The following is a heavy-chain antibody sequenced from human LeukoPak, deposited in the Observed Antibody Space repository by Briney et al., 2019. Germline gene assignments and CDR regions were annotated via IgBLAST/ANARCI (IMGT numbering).Heavy chain of an antibody. CDR1: GFTFSIYW. CDR3: ARHFGDSLDF. Sequence: GGSLTLSCAASGFTFSIYWMSWVRQAPGKGREWVANINQDGSERYYVDSVKGRFTLSRDNAKNSLYLQMNSLGVEDTAVYYCARHFGDSLDFWGQGSLVTVSS. V-gene: IGHV3-7*01. J-gene: IGHJ4*02. CDR2: INQDGSER. D-gene: IGHD4-17*01.